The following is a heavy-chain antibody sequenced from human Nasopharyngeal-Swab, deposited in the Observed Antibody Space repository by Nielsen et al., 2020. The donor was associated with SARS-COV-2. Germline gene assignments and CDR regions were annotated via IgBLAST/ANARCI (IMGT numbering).Heavy chain of an antibody. V-gene: IGHV1-18*01. J-gene: IGHJ6*02. D-gene: IGHD6-13*01. Sequence: WVRQAPGQGLEWMGWISAYNGNTNYAQKLQGRVTMTTDTSTSTAYMELRSLRSDDTAVYYCARVRIREWQQLVQPKVPLGYYGMDVWGQGTTVTVSS. CDR2: ISAYNGNT. CDR3: ARVRIREWQQLVQPKVPLGYYGMDV.